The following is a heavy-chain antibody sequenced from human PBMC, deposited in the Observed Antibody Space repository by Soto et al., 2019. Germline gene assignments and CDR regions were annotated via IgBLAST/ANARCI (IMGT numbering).Heavy chain of an antibody. CDR2: INHGGST. CDR3: ARGRTTVTTLFDY. J-gene: IGHJ4*02. CDR1: GGSFSGYY. V-gene: IGHV4-34*01. D-gene: IGHD4-17*01. Sequence: PSETLSLTCAVYGGSFSGYYWSWIRQPPGKGLEWIGEINHGGSTNYNPSLKSRVTISVDTSKNQFSLKLSSVTAADTAVYYCARGRTTVTTLFDYWGRGTLVTVSS.